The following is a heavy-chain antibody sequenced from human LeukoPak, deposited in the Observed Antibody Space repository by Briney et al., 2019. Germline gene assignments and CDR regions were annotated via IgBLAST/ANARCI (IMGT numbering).Heavy chain of an antibody. Sequence: ASVKVSCKASGGTLSSYAISWVRQAPGQGLEWMGGIIPFFGTANYAQKFQGRVTITADKSTGTAYMELSRLRSDDTAVYYCARVREGSGLPPDRRTFDIWGQGTMVTVSS. CDR3: ARVREGSGLPPDRRTFDI. J-gene: IGHJ3*02. D-gene: IGHD6-19*01. V-gene: IGHV1-69*06. CDR2: IIPFFGTA. CDR1: GGTLSSYA.